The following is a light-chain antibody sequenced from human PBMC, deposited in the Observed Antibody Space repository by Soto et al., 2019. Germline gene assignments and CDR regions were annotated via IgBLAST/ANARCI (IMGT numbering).Light chain of an antibody. CDR3: SSYTSSSPCV. J-gene: IGLJ1*01. V-gene: IGLV2-14*01. CDR1: SSDVGGYKY. Sequence: QSVLTQPASVSGSPGQSITISCTGTSSDVGGYKYVSWYQQHPGKAPKPMIYEVSNRPSGVSNRFSGSKSGNMASLTISGFQAEDEADYYCSSYTSSSPCVFGTGTKVTVL. CDR2: EVS.